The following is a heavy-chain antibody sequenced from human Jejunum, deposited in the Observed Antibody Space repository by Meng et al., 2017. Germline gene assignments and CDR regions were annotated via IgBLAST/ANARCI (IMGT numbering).Heavy chain of an antibody. V-gene: IGHV3-74*01. CDR3: VRDWSGYTHEFDY. Sequence: EVQLVESGGGLVQPGGSLRRSCSVSGFTFSNYWMHWVRQAPGKGLVWVSRIDTAGSGTSYVDSVKGRFTISRDNAENTLYLQMNSLRAEDTAVYYCVRDWSGYTHEFDYWGLGTLVTVSS. J-gene: IGHJ4*02. CDR2: IDTAGSGT. CDR1: GFTFSNYW. D-gene: IGHD5-24*01.